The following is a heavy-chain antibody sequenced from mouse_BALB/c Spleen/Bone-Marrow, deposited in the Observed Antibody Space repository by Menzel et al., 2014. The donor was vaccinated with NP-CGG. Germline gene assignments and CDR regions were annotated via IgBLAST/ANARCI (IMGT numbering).Heavy chain of an antibody. CDR3: ARTARATTGFAY. Sequence: QVQLKQSGPGLVAPSQSLSITCTVSGFSLTSYGVHWVRQPPGKGLEWLGVMWADGSTNYNSALMSRLSISKDNSKNQVFLKMNSLQTDDTAMYYCARTARATTGFAYWGQGTLVTVSA. CDR2: MWADGST. CDR1: GFSLTSYG. J-gene: IGHJ3*01. D-gene: IGHD3-2*01. V-gene: IGHV2-9*02.